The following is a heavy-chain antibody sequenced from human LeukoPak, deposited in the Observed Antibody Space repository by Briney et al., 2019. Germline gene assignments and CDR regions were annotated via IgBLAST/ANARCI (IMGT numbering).Heavy chain of an antibody. Sequence: GGSLRLSCAASGFTFSSYWMSWVRQAPGKGLEWVANIKHDASEKYYVDSVKGQFTISGDNSKNTLYLQMNSLRAEDTAVYYCARDMTTVTTCLDYWGQGTLVTVSS. CDR1: GFTFSSYW. J-gene: IGHJ4*02. CDR3: ARDMTTVTTCLDY. CDR2: IKHDASEK. V-gene: IGHV3-7*01. D-gene: IGHD4-17*01.